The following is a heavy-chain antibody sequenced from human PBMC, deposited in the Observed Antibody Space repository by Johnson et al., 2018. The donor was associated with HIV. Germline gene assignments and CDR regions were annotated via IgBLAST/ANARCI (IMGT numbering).Heavy chain of an antibody. V-gene: IGHV3-30*04. CDR2: ISFAGRNK. D-gene: IGHD1-26*01. J-gene: IGHJ3*01. Sequence: QVQLVESGGGVVQPGTSLRLSCAASGFTFSSYGLHWVRQAPGKGLEWVAVISFAGRNKFYADSVQGRFTISRDNSKNTLYLQMNSLRAEDTAVYYCVRDRSTYSGSYYGWDAFALWGQGTMVTVSS. CDR3: VRDRSTYSGSYYGWDAFAL. CDR1: GFTFSSYG.